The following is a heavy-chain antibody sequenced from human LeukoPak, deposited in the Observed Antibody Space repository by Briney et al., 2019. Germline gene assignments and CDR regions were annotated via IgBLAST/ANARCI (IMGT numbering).Heavy chain of an antibody. CDR2: ISGGAGNT. V-gene: IGHV3-23*01. D-gene: IGHD6-13*01. J-gene: IGHJ1*01. CDR3: ARAAGTGYFQH. CDR1: GFTFSSYA. Sequence: GKSLRLSCAASGFTFSSYAMTWVRQAPGKGLEWVSGISGGAGNTYYADSVKGRFTISRDNSKNTLYLQMNSLRGEDTAVYYCARAAGTGYFQHWGQGTLVTVSS.